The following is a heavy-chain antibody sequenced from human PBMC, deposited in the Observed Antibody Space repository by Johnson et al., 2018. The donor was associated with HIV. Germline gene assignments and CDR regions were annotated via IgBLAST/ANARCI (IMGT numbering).Heavy chain of an antibody. Sequence: QVQLVESGGGVVQPGMSLRLSCAASRFTFSNYALHWVRQAPGMWLEWVAVISHDGSNKYYADSVKGRFTISRDNSDNTLFLQMNSLRPEDTAVYYCARGYHSSGRCDVFDIWGQGTMVTVSS. D-gene: IGHD6-19*01. CDR2: ISHDGSNK. CDR1: RFTFSNYA. CDR3: ARGYHSSGRCDVFDI. J-gene: IGHJ3*02. V-gene: IGHV3-30-3*01.